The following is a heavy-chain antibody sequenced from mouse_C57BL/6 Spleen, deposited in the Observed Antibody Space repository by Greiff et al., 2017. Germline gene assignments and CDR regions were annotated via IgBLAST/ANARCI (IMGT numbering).Heavy chain of an antibody. CDR2: IRSKSNNYAT. V-gene: IGHV10-1*01. Sequence: EVKLVESGGGLVQPKGSLKLSCAASGFSFNTYAMNWVRQAPGKGLEWVARIRSKSNNYATYYADSVKDRFTISRDDSESMLYLQMNHLKTEDTAMYYCVRLTGAYGYFDVWGTGTTVTVSS. D-gene: IGHD4-1*01. J-gene: IGHJ1*03. CDR3: VRLTGAYGYFDV. CDR1: GFSFNTYA.